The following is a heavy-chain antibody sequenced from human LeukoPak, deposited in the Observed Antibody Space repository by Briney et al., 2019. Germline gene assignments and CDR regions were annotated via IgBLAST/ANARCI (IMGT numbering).Heavy chain of an antibody. CDR3: ARGSAESHDYDDYAFGY. V-gene: IGHV1-2*02. D-gene: IGHD4-17*01. J-gene: IGHJ4*02. CDR1: GYTFTSYG. Sequence: GASVKVSCKASGYTFTSYGISWVRQAPGQGLEWMGWINPNSGGTNYAQKFQGRVTMTRDTPISTAYMELSRLRSDDTAVYYCARGSAESHDYDDYAFGYWGQGTLVTVSS. CDR2: INPNSGGT.